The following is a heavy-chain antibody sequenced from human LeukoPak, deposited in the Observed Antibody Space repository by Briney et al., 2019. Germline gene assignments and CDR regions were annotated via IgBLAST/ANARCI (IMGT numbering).Heavy chain of an antibody. J-gene: IGHJ4*02. V-gene: IGHV4-39*01. D-gene: IGHD2-21*02. CDR3: ASYNDSDCYFDY. CDR2: IYYSGST. Sequence: SETLSLTCTVSGGSISSSSYYWGWIRQPPGKGLEWIGSIYYSGSTYYNPSLKSRVTISVDTSKNQFSLKLSSVTAAGTAVYYCASYNDSDCYFDYWGQGTLVTVSS. CDR1: GGSISSSSYY.